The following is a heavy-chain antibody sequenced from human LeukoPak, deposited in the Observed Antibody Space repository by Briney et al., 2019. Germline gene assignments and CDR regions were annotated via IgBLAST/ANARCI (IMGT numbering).Heavy chain of an antibody. CDR1: GLTLTSYA. J-gene: IGHJ4*02. D-gene: IGHD5-12*01. Sequence: GGSLRLSRAGSGLTLTSYAVSWVRQAPGKGLEWVSSISGSGASTYYADSVKGRFTISRDNSNNALYLQMNSLGAEDTAVYYCAKGTRGYTAYYFDFWSQGTLVTVSS. V-gene: IGHV3-23*01. CDR3: AKGTRGYTAYYFDF. CDR2: ISGSGAST.